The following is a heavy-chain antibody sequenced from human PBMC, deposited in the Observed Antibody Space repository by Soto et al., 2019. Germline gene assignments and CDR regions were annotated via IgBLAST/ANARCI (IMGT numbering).Heavy chain of an antibody. V-gene: IGHV4-4*07. Sequence: LSLTCTVSGGSISSYYWSWIRQPAGKGLEWIGRIYPSGSTNYNPSLKSRVTMSVDTSKNQFSLKLSSVTAADTAVYYCARLNPQRDQLDYWGQGTLVTVSS. D-gene: IGHD2-2*01. CDR1: GGSISSYY. CDR3: ARLNPQRDQLDY. CDR2: IYPSGST. J-gene: IGHJ4*02.